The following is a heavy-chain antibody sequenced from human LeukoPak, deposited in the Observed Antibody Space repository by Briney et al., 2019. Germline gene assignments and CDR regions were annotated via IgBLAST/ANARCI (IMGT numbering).Heavy chain of an antibody. CDR1: GFTFSSYA. J-gene: IGHJ4*02. D-gene: IGHD6-19*01. V-gene: IGHV3-30*04. CDR3: ARDLTAVAGMFDY. CDR2: ISYDGSNK. Sequence: GGSLRLSCAASGFTFSSYAMHWVRQAPGKGLEWVAVISYDGSNKYYADSVKGRFTISRDNSKNTLYLQMNSLRAEDTAVYYCARDLTAVAGMFDYWGQGTLVTVSS.